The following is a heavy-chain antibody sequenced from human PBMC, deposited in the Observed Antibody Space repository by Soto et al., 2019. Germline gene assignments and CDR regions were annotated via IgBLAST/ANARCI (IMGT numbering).Heavy chain of an antibody. V-gene: IGHV3-33*01. J-gene: IGHJ6*02. CDR1: GFTFSSYG. Sequence: QVQLVESGGGVVQPGRSLRLSCAASGFTFSSYGIHWVRQAPGKGLEWVAVIWYDGSNKYYADSVKGRFTISRDNSKNTLYLQMNSLRAEDTAVYYCARRTSEGYGMDVWGQGTTVTVSS. CDR2: IWYDGSNK. CDR3: ARRTSEGYGMDV. D-gene: IGHD6-6*01.